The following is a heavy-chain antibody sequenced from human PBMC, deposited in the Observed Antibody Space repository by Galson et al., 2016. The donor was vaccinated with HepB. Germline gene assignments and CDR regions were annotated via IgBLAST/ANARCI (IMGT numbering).Heavy chain of an antibody. CDR3: ARPRTSGYYYSAFDV. CDR2: IFHSGHT. J-gene: IGHJ3*01. D-gene: IGHD3-22*01. Sequence: LSLTCSVSGGSIGSTTYYWGWIRQPPGRGLEWIGSIFHSGHTYYNSSLKSRVTITVDTSKNQFSLKLNSVTAADTAVYHCARPRTSGYYYSAFDVWGQGAMVTVSS. CDR1: GGSIGSTTYY. V-gene: IGHV4-39*01.